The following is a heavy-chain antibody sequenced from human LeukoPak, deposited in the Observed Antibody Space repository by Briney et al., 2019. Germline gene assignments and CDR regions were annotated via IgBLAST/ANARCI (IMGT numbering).Heavy chain of an antibody. D-gene: IGHD2/OR15-2a*01. CDR3: PRRLSQTKAFDY. Sequence: GGSLRLSCPASGFTFNNYAMSWVRQAPAEGLDWVAAISGTGGSTYYPDSVKGGLTIYRDNSKNTLYVQVNRLPADGTAVYYCPRRLSQTKAFDYWGQGTLVTVSS. CDR2: ISGTGGST. V-gene: IGHV3-23*01. CDR1: GFTFNNYA. J-gene: IGHJ4*02.